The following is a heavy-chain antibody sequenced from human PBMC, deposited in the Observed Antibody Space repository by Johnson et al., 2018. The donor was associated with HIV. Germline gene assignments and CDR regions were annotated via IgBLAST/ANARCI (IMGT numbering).Heavy chain of an antibody. V-gene: IGHV3-30*04. J-gene: IGHJ3*01. D-gene: IGHD2-15*01. CDR2: TSYDEIKK. CDR3: ARTSCSGASCLGYDPFDV. CDR1: GFIFSDYA. Sequence: QMLLVESGGGVVQPGRSLRLSCAASGFIFSDYAMHWVRLAPGKGLEWVAVTSYDEIKKNYADSVKGRFTIARDNAKNTLYLEMKSLRREDTAVYYCARTSCSGASCLGYDPFDVWGQGTMVTVSS.